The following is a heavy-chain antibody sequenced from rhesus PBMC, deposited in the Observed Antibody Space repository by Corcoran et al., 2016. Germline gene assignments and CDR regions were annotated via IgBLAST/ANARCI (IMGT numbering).Heavy chain of an antibody. J-gene: IGHJ3*01. CDR3: ARGKRWLENHDAFDF. D-gene: IGHD6-37*01. V-gene: IGHV4-73*01. CDR2: IYGNSAST. Sequence: QVQLQESGPGVVKPSETLSLTCAVYGGSISGYYYWSWIRQPPGKGLEWIGYIYGNSASTNYNPSLKNRVTISKDTSKNQFSLKLRSVTAADTAVYYCARGKRWLENHDAFDFWGQGLRVTVSS. CDR1: GGSISGYYY.